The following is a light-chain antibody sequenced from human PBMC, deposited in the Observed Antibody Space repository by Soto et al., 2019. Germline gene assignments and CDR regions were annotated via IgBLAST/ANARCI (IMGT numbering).Light chain of an antibody. J-gene: IGKJ1*01. CDR3: RQDSYFAT. V-gene: IGKV1-5*03. CDR2: KAS. Sequence: DIQMTQSPSTLSTSVGDRVTITCRASQSISSGLTWYQQKAGQAPKLLIYKASIVESEDPSRFSGSGSGTEFTLPISSRQRDDSATYYCRQDSYFATFGQGTRVEVK. CDR1: QSISSG.